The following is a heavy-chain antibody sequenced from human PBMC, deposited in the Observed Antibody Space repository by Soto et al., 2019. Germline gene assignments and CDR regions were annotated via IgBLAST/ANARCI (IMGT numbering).Heavy chain of an antibody. CDR1: GFSLSASGVG. Sequence: ESGPTLVNPTQTLTLTCTFSGFSLSASGVGVGWIRQPPGKALEWLALIYWDDDKRYSPSLKSRLTITKDTSKNQVVLTMTNMDPVDTATYYCAHRVPITIFGVAPPFDHWGRGTLVTVSS. CDR3: AHRVPITIFGVAPPFDH. J-gene: IGHJ5*02. V-gene: IGHV2-5*02. CDR2: IYWDDDK. D-gene: IGHD3-3*01.